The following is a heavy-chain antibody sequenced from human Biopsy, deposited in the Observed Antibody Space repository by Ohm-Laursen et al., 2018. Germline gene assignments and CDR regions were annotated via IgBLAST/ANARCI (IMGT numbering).Heavy chain of an antibody. V-gene: IGHV4-59*02. CDR3: ARVRGSGFFAFDI. Sequence: SETLSLTCSVSGSSVRGYYWSWIRQTSGTGLAWIGHIFDDGATNYSPSPSLQGRVTLSIDTSENTFSLTLTSLTRADTGVYYCARVRGSGFFAFDIWGRGTTVSVSS. CDR1: GSSVRGYY. CDR2: IFDDGAT. J-gene: IGHJ3*02. D-gene: IGHD3-3*01.